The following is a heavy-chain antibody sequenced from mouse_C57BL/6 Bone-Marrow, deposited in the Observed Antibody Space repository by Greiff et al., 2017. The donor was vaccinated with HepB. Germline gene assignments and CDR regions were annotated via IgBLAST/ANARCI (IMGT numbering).Heavy chain of an antibody. Sequence: QVHVKQPGAELVMPGASVKLSCKASGYTFTSYWMHWVKQRPGQGLEWIGEIDPSDSYTNYNQKFKGKSTLTVDKSSSTAFMQLSSLTSEDSAVYYCASVDTTIEADFDYWGQGTTLTVSS. V-gene: IGHV1-69*01. CDR2: IDPSDSYT. CDR3: ASVDTTIEADFDY. J-gene: IGHJ2*01. CDR1: GYTFTSYW. D-gene: IGHD1-1*01.